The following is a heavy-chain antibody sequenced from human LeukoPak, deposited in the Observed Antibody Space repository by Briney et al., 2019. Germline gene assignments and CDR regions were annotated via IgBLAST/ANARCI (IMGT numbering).Heavy chain of an antibody. Sequence: GGSLRLSCAASGFTFSSYAMSWVRQAPGKGLEWVSAISGSGGSKYYADSVKGRFTISRDNSKNTLYLQMNSLRAEDTAVYYCAKNPDIVVVPAASDYWGQGTLVTVSS. CDR3: AKNPDIVVVPAASDY. V-gene: IGHV3-23*01. CDR2: ISGSGGSK. D-gene: IGHD2-2*01. J-gene: IGHJ4*02. CDR1: GFTFSSYA.